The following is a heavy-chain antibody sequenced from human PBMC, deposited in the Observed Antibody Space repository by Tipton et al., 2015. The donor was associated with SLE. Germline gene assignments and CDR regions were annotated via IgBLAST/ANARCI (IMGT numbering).Heavy chain of an antibody. CDR1: GGSISSYY. V-gene: IGHV4-59*01. CDR2: IYYSGST. D-gene: IGHD2-2*02. Sequence: GLVKPSETLSLTCTVSGGSISSYYWSWIRQPPGKGLEWIGYIYYSGSTNYNPSLKSRVTISVDTSKNQFSLKLSFVTAADTAVYYCARVAIAHRSMDVWGQGTTVTVSS. J-gene: IGHJ6*02. CDR3: ARVAIAHRSMDV.